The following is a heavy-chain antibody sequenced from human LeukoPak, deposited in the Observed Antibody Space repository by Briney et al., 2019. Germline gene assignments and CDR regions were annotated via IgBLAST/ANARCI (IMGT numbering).Heavy chain of an antibody. CDR2: IYYSGST. D-gene: IGHD3-9*01. Sequence: SQTLSLTCTVSGGSISSGGYYWSWIRRHPGKGLEWIGYIYYSGSTYYNPSLKSRVTISVDTSKNQFSLKLSSVTAADTAVYYCARVNILRYFDWLEEGFDYWGQGTLVTVSS. J-gene: IGHJ4*02. CDR3: ARVNILRYFDWLEEGFDY. CDR1: GGSISSGGYY. V-gene: IGHV4-31*03.